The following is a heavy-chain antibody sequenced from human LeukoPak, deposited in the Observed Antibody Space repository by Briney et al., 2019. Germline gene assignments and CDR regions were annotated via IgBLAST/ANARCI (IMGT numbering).Heavy chain of an antibody. CDR3: ARILTVAATTVGMDV. V-gene: IGHV2-70*11. D-gene: IGHD4-17*01. J-gene: IGHJ6*02. CDR1: GFSLSTSGMC. CDR2: IDWDDDK. Sequence: KSGPTLVNPTQTLTLTCTFSGFSLSTSGMCVSWIRQPPGKALEWLARIDWDDDKYYNTSLKTRLTISKDSSTTQVVLTMTNMDPVATATYYCARILTVAATTVGMDVWGQGTTVTVSS.